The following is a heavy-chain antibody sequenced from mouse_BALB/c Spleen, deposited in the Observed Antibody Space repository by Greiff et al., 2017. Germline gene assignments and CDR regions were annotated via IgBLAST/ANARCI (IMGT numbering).Heavy chain of an antibody. CDR1: GYTFTSYW. Sequence: DLVKPGASVKLSCKASGYTFTSYWINWIKQRPGQGLEWIGRIAPGSGSTYYNEMFKGKATLTVDTSSSTAYIQLSSLSSEDSAVYFCAMVYYDYEEFAYWGQGTLVTVSA. CDR3: AMVYYDYEEFAY. J-gene: IGHJ3*01. D-gene: IGHD2-4*01. CDR2: IAPGSGST. V-gene: IGHV1S41*01.